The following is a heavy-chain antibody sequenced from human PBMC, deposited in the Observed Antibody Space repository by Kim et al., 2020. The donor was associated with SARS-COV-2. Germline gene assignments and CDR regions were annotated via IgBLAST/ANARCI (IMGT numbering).Heavy chain of an antibody. CDR1: GGTFSSYS. V-gene: IGHV1-69*13. CDR3: ASAQGLELRNYFDY. Sequence: SVKVSFKASGGTFSSYSINWVRQAPGQGLEWMGGITLIFGSANYAQKFQGRVTITADESTSTAYMELSSLRSEDTAVYYCASAQGLELRNYFDYWGQGTLVTVSS. D-gene: IGHD3-16*01. CDR2: ITLIFGSA. J-gene: IGHJ4*02.